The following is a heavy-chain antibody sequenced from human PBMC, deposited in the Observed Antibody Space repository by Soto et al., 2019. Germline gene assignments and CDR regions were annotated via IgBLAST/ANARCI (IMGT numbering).Heavy chain of an antibody. CDR1: GFTLSDYY. J-gene: IGHJ4*02. D-gene: IGHD1-26*01. CDR2: IGSSGVYT. Sequence: GGSLRLSCAASGFTLSDYYMSWVRQAPGKGLEWVSYIGSSGVYTNYADSVKGRFTISTDNAKNSLYLQMSSLRAEDTAVYFCERGGREAAVHYWGPGTMVTVYS. CDR3: ERGGREAAVHY. V-gene: IGHV3-11*06.